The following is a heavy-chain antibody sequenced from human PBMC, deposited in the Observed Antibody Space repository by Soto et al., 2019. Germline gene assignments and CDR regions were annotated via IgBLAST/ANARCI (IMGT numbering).Heavy chain of an antibody. CDR1: GVSLSNPNW. V-gene: IGHV4-4*02. D-gene: IGHD3-9*01. Sequence: SETLSLTCAVSGVSLSNPNWWSWVRQAPGKGLEWIGEIDHSGSTNYNPSLNSRVTISLDRSKNQFSLKLSSVAAADTAVYYCARGIFYAFDIWGQGTMVTVSS. J-gene: IGHJ3*02. CDR2: IDHSGST. CDR3: ARGIFYAFDI.